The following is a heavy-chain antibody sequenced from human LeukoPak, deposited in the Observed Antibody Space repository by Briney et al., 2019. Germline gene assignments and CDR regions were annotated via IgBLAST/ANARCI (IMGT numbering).Heavy chain of an antibody. CDR3: LGYCSGGNCYSGGY. CDR1: GFYISSYS. D-gene: IGHD2-15*01. V-gene: IGHV3-74*01. Sequence: PGGSLRLSCGASGFYISSYSMHWVRHAPAQGLVLVSRIRSDGSSTTYADSVKGRFTISRDNSKNTQSLQMNSLRAEDTAVYYCLGYCSGGNCYSGGYWGQGTLVTVSS. CDR2: IRSDGSST. J-gene: IGHJ4*02.